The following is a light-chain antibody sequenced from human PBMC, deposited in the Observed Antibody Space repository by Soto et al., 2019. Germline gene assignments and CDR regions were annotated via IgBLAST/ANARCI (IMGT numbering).Light chain of an antibody. CDR3: QSYDSSLSGSV. CDR2: GNN. Sequence: QSVPTQPPSVSRAPGQRVTISCTGSSSNIGAGYDVHWYQQLPGTAPKLLSYGNNNRPSGVPDRFSGSKSGTSASLAITGLQAEDEANYYCQSYDSSLSGSVFGGGTKVTFL. J-gene: IGLJ3*02. V-gene: IGLV1-40*01. CDR1: SSNIGAGYD.